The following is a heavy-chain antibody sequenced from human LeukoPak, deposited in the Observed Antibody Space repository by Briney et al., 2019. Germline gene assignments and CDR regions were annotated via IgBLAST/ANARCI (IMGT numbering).Heavy chain of an antibody. Sequence: GGSLRLSCAASGFTFSSYGMNWARQAPGKGLEWVASINHNGNVNYYVDSVKGRFTISRDNAKNSLYLQMSNLRAEDTAVYFCARGGGLDVWGQGATVTVSS. D-gene: IGHD3-16*01. CDR2: INHNGNVN. CDR3: ARGGGLDV. J-gene: IGHJ6*02. V-gene: IGHV3-7*03. CDR1: GFTFSSYG.